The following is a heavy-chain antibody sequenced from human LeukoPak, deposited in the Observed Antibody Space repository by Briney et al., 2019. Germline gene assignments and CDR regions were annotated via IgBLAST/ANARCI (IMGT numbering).Heavy chain of an antibody. CDR1: GGSISSYY. Sequence: SQTLSLTCTVSGGSISSYYWSWIRQPAGRGLEWIGRIYHSGSANYNPSLKSRVTMSVDTSKNQFSLKLSSVTAADTAVYYCARINYDFWSGYYSLSDAFDIWGQGTMVTVSS. J-gene: IGHJ3*02. CDR3: ARINYDFWSGYYSLSDAFDI. CDR2: IYHSGSA. D-gene: IGHD3-3*01. V-gene: IGHV4-4*07.